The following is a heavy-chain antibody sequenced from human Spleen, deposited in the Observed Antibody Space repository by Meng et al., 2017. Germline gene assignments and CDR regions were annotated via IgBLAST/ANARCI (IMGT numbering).Heavy chain of an antibody. CDR3: ARTSNVDIVSYFDY. V-gene: IGHV1-2*02. D-gene: IGHD5/OR15-5a*01. CDR1: GYTFTGYY. Sequence: QGQLVQPGAEVKKPGASVKVSCKASGYTFTGYYMHWVRQAPGQGLEWMGWINPNSGGTNYAQKFQGRVTMTRDTSISTAYMELSRLRSDDTAVYYCARTSNVDIVSYFDYWGQGTLVTVSS. CDR2: INPNSGGT. J-gene: IGHJ4*02.